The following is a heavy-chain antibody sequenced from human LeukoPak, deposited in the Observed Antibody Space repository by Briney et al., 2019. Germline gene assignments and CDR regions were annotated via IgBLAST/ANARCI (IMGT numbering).Heavy chain of an antibody. V-gene: IGHV1-2*04. J-gene: IGHJ4*02. Sequence: ASVKVSCRASGYTFTGYYMHWVRQAPGQGLEWMGWINPNSGGTNYAQKFQGWVTMTRDTSISTAYMELSRLRSDDTAVYYCAREGSSSWLLQYYDYWGQGTLVTVSS. CDR1: GYTFTGYY. CDR2: INPNSGGT. D-gene: IGHD6-13*01. CDR3: AREGSSSWLLQYYDY.